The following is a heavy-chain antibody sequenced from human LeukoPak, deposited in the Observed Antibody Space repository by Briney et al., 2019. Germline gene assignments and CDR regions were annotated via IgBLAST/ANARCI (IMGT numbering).Heavy chain of an antibody. CDR2: IYHSGST. Sequence: SETLSLTCAVSGGSISSGGYSWSWIRQPPGKGLEWIGYIYHSGSTYYNPSLKSRVTISVDRSKNQFSLKLSSVTAADTAVYYCARRQINYGSTILEYFDIWGLGTMVTVSS. V-gene: IGHV4-30-2*01. CDR1: GGSISSGGYS. D-gene: IGHD3-22*01. J-gene: IGHJ3*02. CDR3: ARRQINYGSTILEYFDI.